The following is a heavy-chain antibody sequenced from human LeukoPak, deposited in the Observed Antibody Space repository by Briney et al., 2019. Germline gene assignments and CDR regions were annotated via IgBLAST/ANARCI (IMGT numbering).Heavy chain of an antibody. D-gene: IGHD5-18*01. CDR3: AKDDVDTAMVPTDY. CDR2: ISGSGGST. V-gene: IGHV3-23*01. CDR1: GFTFSSYA. J-gene: IGHJ4*02. Sequence: PGGSLRLSCAASGFTFSSYAMSWVRQAPGKGLEWVSAISGSGGSTYYADSVKGRFTISRDNSKNTLYLQMNSLRAEDTAVYCCAKDDVDTAMVPTDYWGQGTLVTVSS.